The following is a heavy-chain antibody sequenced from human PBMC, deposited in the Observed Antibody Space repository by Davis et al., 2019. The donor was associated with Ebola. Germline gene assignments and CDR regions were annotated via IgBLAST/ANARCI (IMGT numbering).Heavy chain of an antibody. V-gene: IGHV3-73*01. CDR1: GFTFTGSA. CDR3: TTTTTHFDY. D-gene: IGHD1-26*01. CDR2: IRSKANSYAT. Sequence: PGGSLRLSCAASGFTFTGSAMHWVRQASGKGLEWVGRIRSKANSYATAYAASVKGRFTISRDDSKNTAYLQMNSLKTEDTAVYYCTTTTTHFDYWGQGTLVTVSS. J-gene: IGHJ4*02.